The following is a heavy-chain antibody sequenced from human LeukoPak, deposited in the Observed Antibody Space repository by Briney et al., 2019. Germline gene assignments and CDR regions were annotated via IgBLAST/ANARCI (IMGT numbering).Heavy chain of an antibody. D-gene: IGHD2-2*01. Sequence: GRSLRLSCAASGFTFSSYGMHWVRQAPGKGLEWVAVIWYNGSNKYYADSVKGRFTISRDNSQNTPYLQMNSLRAEDTAVYYCARQGKVVDAFDIWGQGTMVTVSS. CDR1: GFTFSSYG. V-gene: IGHV3-33*01. CDR3: ARQGKVVDAFDI. CDR2: IWYNGSNK. J-gene: IGHJ3*02.